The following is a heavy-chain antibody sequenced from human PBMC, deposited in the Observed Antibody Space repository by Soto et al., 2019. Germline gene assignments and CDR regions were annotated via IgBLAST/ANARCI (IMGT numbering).Heavy chain of an antibody. CDR1: GFTFSSYW. Sequence: EVQLVESGGGLVQPGGSLRLSCAASGFTFSSYWMTWVRQAPGKGLEWVAKIKQDGSEKYYVDSMKGRFTISGDNAKNSLYLQMNNLRAEDTAVYYCASDVSSLLGYYYGMDVWGQGTTVTVSS. CDR2: IKQDGSEK. CDR3: ASDVSSLLGYYYGMDV. V-gene: IGHV3-7*04. D-gene: IGHD2-15*01. J-gene: IGHJ6*02.